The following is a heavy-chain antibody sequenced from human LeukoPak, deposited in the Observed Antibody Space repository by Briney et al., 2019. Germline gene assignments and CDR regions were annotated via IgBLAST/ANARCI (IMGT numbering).Heavy chain of an antibody. J-gene: IGHJ4*02. CDR1: GFTFSSYA. CDR3: ARDDEYSSGWYDVGY. Sequence: PGRSLRLSCAASGFTFSSYAMHWVRQAPGKGLEWVAVISYDGSNKYYADSVKGRFTISRDNSKNTLYLQMNSLRAEDTAAYYCARDDEYSSGWYDVGYWGQGTLVTVSS. D-gene: IGHD6-19*01. CDR2: ISYDGSNK. V-gene: IGHV3-30-3*01.